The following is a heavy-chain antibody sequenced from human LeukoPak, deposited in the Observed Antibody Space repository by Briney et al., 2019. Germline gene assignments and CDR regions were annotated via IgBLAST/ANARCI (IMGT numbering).Heavy chain of an antibody. V-gene: IGHV4-4*07. CDR1: GASISSYH. J-gene: IGHJ4*02. CDR2: VYSSGST. CDR3: AREGYYYDSAGYYRVDY. D-gene: IGHD3-22*01. Sequence: SETLSLTCTVSGASISSYHWSWIRQPAGRGLEWIGRVYSSGSTNYIPSLQRRVTMSLDTSKNQFSLILSSVTAADTAVYYCAREGYYYDSAGYYRVDYWGQGILVTVSS.